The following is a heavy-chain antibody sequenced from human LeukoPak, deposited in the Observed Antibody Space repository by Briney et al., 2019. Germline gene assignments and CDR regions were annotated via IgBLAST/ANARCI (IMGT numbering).Heavy chain of an antibody. D-gene: IGHD4-23*01. J-gene: IGHJ5*02. Sequence: SETLSLTCTVSGGSISSSSYYWGWIRQPPGKGLEWIGSSYYSGSTYYNPSLKRRVTISVDTSKKQFFLKLSSGTAADAADYFCARHVRKGTTVVAHWFDPWGQGTLVTVSS. CDR2: SYYSGST. CDR3: ARHVRKGTTVVAHWFDP. V-gene: IGHV4-39*01. CDR1: GGSISSSSYY.